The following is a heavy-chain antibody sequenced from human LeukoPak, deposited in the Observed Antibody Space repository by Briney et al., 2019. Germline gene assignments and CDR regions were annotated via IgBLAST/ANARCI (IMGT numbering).Heavy chain of an antibody. D-gene: IGHD6-19*01. J-gene: IGHJ6*03. CDR1: GFTFSSYE. Sequence: GGSLRLSCAASGFTFSSYEMNWVRQAPGKGLEWDSYISSSGSTIYYADSVMRRFTISRDNAKNSLYLQMNSLRAEDTAVYYCARYIAVSDYYYYSYMDVWGKGTTVTISS. V-gene: IGHV3-48*03. CDR2: ISSSGSTI. CDR3: ARYIAVSDYYYYSYMDV.